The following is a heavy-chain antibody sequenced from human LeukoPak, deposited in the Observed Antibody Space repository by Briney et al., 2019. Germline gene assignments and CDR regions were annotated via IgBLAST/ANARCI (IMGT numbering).Heavy chain of an antibody. CDR2: ISGSGGST. V-gene: IGHV3-23*01. CDR1: GFTFISYA. Sequence: GGSLRLSCAGTGFTFISYAMSWVRQAPGKGLEWVSGISGSGGSTYYADSVKGRFTISRDNSKNTLFLLMNSLRAEDTAVYYCAKGVGATPRDFDNWGQGTLVTVSS. D-gene: IGHD1-26*01. J-gene: IGHJ4*02. CDR3: AKGVGATPRDFDN.